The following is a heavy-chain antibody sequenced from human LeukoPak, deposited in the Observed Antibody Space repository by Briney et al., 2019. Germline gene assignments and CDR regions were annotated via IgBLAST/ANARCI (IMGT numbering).Heavy chain of an antibody. V-gene: IGHV1-2*02. CDR3: ARERGRYSSSSLSWFEP. D-gene: IGHD6-6*01. CDR2: INPNSGGT. J-gene: IGHJ5*02. CDR1: GYTFTGYY. Sequence: ASVKVSCKASGYTFTGYYMHWVRQAPGQGLEWMGWINPNSGGTNYAQKFQGRVTMTRDTSISTAYMELSRLRSDDTAVYYCARERGRYSSSSLSWFEPWGQGTLVTVSS.